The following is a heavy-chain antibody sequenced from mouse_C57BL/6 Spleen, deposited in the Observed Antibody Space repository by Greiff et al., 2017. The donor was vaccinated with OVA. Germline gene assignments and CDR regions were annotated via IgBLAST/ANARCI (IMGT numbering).Heavy chain of an antibody. D-gene: IGHD2-3*01. J-gene: IGHJ2*01. CDR3: TRSWVYEVYYGVGY. CDR1: GYTFTDYE. Sequence: VQLQQSGAELVRPGASVTLSCKASGYTFTDYEMHWVKQTPVHGLEWIGAIDPETGGTAYNQKFKGKATLTADKSSSTAYMELRSLTSEDSAVYDSTRSWVYEVYYGVGYWGQSTTLTVSS. CDR2: IDPETGGT. V-gene: IGHV1-15*01.